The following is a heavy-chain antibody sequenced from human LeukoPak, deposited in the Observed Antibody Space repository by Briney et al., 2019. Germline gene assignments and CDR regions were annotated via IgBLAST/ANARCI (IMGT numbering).Heavy chain of an antibody. CDR2: IYYSGST. CDR3: ARGGDFWSGYSPDAFDI. V-gene: IGHV4-31*03. Sequence: SETLSLTCTVSGGSINSGGYYWSWIRQHPGKGLEWIGYIYYSGSTYYNPSLKSRVTISVDTSKNQFSLKLSSVTAADTAVYYCARGGDFWSGYSPDAFDIWGQGTMVSVSS. CDR1: GGSINSGGYY. J-gene: IGHJ3*02. D-gene: IGHD3-3*01.